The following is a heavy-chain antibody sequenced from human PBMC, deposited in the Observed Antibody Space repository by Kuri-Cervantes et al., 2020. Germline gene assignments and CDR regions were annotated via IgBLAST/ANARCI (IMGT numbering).Heavy chain of an antibody. CDR1: GFPFSSYW. Sequence: GESLKISCAASGFPFSSYWMSWVRQAPGKGLVWVSRINSDGSSTSYADSVKGRFTISRDNAKNTLYLQMNSLRAEDTAVYYCARGPPPHYYDSSGYFFPRSPSAEYFQHWGQGTLVTVSS. V-gene: IGHV3-74*01. CDR2: INSDGSST. J-gene: IGHJ1*01. CDR3: ARGPPPHYYDSSGYFFPRSPSAEYFQH. D-gene: IGHD3-22*01.